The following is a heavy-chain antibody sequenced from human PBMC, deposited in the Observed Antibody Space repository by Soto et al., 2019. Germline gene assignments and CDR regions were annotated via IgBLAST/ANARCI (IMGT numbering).Heavy chain of an antibody. D-gene: IGHD3-22*01. CDR1: GFTFSSYG. V-gene: IGHV3-30*18. CDR2: ISYDGSNK. CDR3: AKGPIYYDKLGLDY. J-gene: IGHJ4*02. Sequence: GGSLRLSCAASGFTFSSYGMHWVRQAPGKGLEWVAVISYDGSNKYYADSVKGRFTISRDNSKNTLYLQMNSLRAEDTAVYYCAKGPIYYDKLGLDYWGQGTLVTVPS.